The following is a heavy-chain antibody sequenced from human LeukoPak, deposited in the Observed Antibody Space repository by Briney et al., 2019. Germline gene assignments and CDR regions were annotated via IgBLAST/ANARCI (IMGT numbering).Heavy chain of an antibody. J-gene: IGHJ4*02. CDR2: INPSGTIT. CDR3: ALIAPPHN. Sequence: GASVKVSCKASGITFTSYYIHWVRQAPGRGLEWMGKINPSGTITTYAPKYQCRVTVTKDTSTNTVYMELSSLRSDDTAVYYCALIAPPHNWGQETLVTVCS. CDR1: GITFTSYY. V-gene: IGHV1-46*01. D-gene: IGHD6-13*01.